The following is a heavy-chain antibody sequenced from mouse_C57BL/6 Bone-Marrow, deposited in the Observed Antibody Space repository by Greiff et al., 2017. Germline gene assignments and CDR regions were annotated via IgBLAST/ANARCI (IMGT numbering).Heavy chain of an antibody. CDR2: IYPTSGRT. Sequence: QVQLQQPGAELVKPGASVKMSCKASGYTFTSYWITWVKQRPGQGLEWIGDIYPTSGRTNYNKKFKSKAILTVATSSNTAYMQLSSLTSEDSAVFYCARSGTLGRSFDYGGQGTTLTGSA. V-gene: IGHV1-55*01. J-gene: IGHJ2*01. CDR3: ARSGTLGRSFDY. D-gene: IGHD4-1*01. CDR1: GYTFTSYW.